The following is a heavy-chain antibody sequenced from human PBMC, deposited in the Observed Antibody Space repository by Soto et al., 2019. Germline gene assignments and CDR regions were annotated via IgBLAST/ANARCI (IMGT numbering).Heavy chain of an antibody. CDR3: ARAGDGTATVFGY. CDR1: GGSISNYY. CDR2: IYTSGST. Sequence: NPSETLSLTCTVSGGSISNYYWSWIRQTAGKGLEWIGRIYTSGSTIYNPSLKSRVTMSIDTSKNQFSLKLNSVTAADTALYYCARAGDGTATVFGYWGQGTLVTVSS. D-gene: IGHD1-1*01. J-gene: IGHJ4*02. V-gene: IGHV4-4*07.